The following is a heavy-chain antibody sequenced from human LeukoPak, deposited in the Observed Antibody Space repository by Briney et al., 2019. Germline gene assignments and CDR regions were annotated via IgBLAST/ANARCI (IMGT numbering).Heavy chain of an antibody. CDR3: ATTDGRNI. D-gene: IGHD1/OR15-1a*01. V-gene: IGHV3-30*03. CDR1: GFIFSSYG. CDR2: ISYDGSNK. J-gene: IGHJ3*02. Sequence: GGSLRLSCAASGFIFSSYGMHWVRQAPGKGLEWVAVISYDGSNKYYADSVKGRFTISRDNSKNTLYLQMNSLRAEDTAVYYCATTDGRNIWGQGTMVTVSS.